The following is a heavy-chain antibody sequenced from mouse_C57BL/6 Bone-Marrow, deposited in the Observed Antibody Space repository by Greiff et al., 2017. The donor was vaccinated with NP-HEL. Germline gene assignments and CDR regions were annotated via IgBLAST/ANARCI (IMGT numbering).Heavy chain of an antibody. V-gene: IGHV5-17*01. Sequence: EVKVVESGGGLVKPGGSLKLSCAASGFTFSDYGMHWVRQAPEKGLEWVAYISSGSSTIYYADTVKGRFTISRDNAKNTLFLQMTSLRSEDTAMYYCARIVTTVGGCAYWGQGTLVTVSA. CDR3: ARIVTTVGGCAY. J-gene: IGHJ3*01. D-gene: IGHD1-1*01. CDR2: ISSGSSTI. CDR1: GFTFSDYG.